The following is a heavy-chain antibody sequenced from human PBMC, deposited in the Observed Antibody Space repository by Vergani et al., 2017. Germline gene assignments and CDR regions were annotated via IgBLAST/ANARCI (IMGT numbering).Heavy chain of an antibody. V-gene: IGHV4-39*01. CDR2: IYCSGST. CDR3: ARHSTVEWLVKLDWIDP. J-gene: IGHJ5*02. D-gene: IGHD6-19*01. CDR1: GASIRSSNYY. Sequence: QLQLQESGPGLVKPSATLSLTCSGSGASIRSSNYYWGWIRQPPGKGLEWIASIYCSGSTYYNPSLKSRVTISVDTSKNQFSLKLSSVTAADTAVYFCARHSTVEWLVKLDWIDPWCQGILVTVSS.